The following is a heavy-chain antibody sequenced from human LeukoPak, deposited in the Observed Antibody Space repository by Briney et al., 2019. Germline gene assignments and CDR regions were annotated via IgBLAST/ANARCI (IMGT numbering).Heavy chain of an antibody. Sequence: SVKVSCEASGGTFSSYAISWVRQAPGQGLEWMGGIIPIFGTANYAQKFQGRVTITTDESTSTAYMELSSLRSEDTAVYYCAREMGGGGYGANGGVDIWGQGTMVTVSS. CDR3: AREMGGGGYGANGGVDI. V-gene: IGHV1-69*05. CDR2: IIPIFGTA. D-gene: IGHD2-15*01. J-gene: IGHJ3*02. CDR1: GGTFSSYA.